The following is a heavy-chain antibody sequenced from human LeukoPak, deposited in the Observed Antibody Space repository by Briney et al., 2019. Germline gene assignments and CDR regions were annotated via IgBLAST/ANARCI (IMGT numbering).Heavy chain of an antibody. V-gene: IGHV3-23*01. CDR2: IGPSGAKT. CDR1: GFTFSSYG. CDR3: ARVTYFDWLYNYYYYYMDV. D-gene: IGHD3-9*01. J-gene: IGHJ6*03. Sequence: GGTLRLSCAASGFTFSSYGMNWVRQAPGKGLEWVSGIGPSGAKTYYADSVKGRFTISRDNPKNTVYLQMNSLRAEDTAVYYCARVTYFDWLYNYYYYYMDVWGKGTTVTVSS.